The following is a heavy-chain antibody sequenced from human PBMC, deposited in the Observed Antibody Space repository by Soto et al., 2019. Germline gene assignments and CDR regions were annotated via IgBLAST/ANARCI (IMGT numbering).Heavy chain of an antibody. D-gene: IGHD5-12*01. Sequence: ASVKGSCKASGYSFTGYYMHWVRQAPGQGLEWMGWINPNSGGTNYAQKFQGWVTMTRDTSISTAYMELSRLRSDDTAVYYCAIVEYGDYDQRNYFSYRSQGTLVTGSS. CDR2: INPNSGGT. J-gene: IGHJ4*02. CDR1: GYSFTGYY. V-gene: IGHV1-2*04. CDR3: AIVEYGDYDQRNYFSY.